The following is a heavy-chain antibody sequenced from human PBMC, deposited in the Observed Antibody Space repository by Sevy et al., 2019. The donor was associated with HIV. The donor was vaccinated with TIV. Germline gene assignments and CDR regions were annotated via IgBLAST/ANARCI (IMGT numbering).Heavy chain of an antibody. CDR3: ARECGTGSRYDY. Sequence: ETLSLTCAVYGGSFSGYYWSWIRQPPGKGLEWIGEINHSGSTNYNPSLKSRVTISVDTSKNQFSLKLSSVTAADTAVYYCARECGTGSRYDYWGQGTLVTVSS. J-gene: IGHJ4*02. D-gene: IGHD1-1*01. V-gene: IGHV4-34*01. CDR2: INHSGST. CDR1: GGSFSGYY.